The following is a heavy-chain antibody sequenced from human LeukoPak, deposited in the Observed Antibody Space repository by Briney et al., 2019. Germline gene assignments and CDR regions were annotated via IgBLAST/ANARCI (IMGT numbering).Heavy chain of an antibody. CDR1: GYTFTSYA. D-gene: IGHD6-19*01. Sequence: ASVKVSCNASGYTFTSYAMHWVRQAPGQRLEWMGWINAGNGNTKYSQKFQGRVTITRDTSASTAYMELSSLRSEDTAVYYCAREVIEQWLVPFDYWGQGTLVTVSS. V-gene: IGHV1-3*01. CDR2: INAGNGNT. J-gene: IGHJ4*02. CDR3: AREVIEQWLVPFDY.